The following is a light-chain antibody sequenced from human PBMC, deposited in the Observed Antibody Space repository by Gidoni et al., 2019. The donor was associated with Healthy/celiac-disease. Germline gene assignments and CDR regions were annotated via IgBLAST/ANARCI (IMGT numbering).Light chain of an antibody. CDR2: GAS. CDR3: QQYGSSPLT. CDR1: QSISTTY. J-gene: IGKJ4*01. Sequence: EIVLMQSPGALSLSPGERATLSCRASQSISTTYLAWYQQKPGQAPRLLIYGASSRATGIPDRFRGSGSGTDFTLTISRLEPEDCAVYYWQQYGSSPLTFGGGTKVEIK. V-gene: IGKV3-20*01.